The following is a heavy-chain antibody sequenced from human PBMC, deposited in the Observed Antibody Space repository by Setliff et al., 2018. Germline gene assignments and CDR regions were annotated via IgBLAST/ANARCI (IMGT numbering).Heavy chain of an antibody. CDR3: ASRDYYDNRGSLDF. CDR1: TASMTYYY. D-gene: IGHD3-22*01. CDR2: VYDTGST. Sequence: LSLTCSVSTASMTYYYWSWIRQPPGKGLEWIGHVYDTGSTKYSPSLKGRVTISMDTSMNEFSLRLTSVTAADTAMYYCASRDYYDNRGSLDFWGQGTLVTVSS. V-gene: IGHV4-59*08. J-gene: IGHJ4*02.